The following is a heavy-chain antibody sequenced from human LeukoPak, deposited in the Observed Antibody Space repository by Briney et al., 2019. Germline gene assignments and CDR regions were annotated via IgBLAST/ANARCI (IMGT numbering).Heavy chain of an antibody. J-gene: IGHJ4*02. CDR2: ISSSSSYI. CDR1: GFTFSSYR. CDR3: ARGGMIVLDY. V-gene: IGHV3-21*01. D-gene: IGHD3-22*01. Sequence: GGSLRLSCAASGFTFSSYRMNWVRQAPGKGLEWVSSISSSSSYIYYADSVKGRFTISRDNSKNTLYLQMNSLRAEDTAVYYCARGGMIVLDYWGQGTLVTVSS.